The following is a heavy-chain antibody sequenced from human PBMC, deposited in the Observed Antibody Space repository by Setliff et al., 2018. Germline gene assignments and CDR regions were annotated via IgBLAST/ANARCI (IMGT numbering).Heavy chain of an antibody. Sequence: SETLSLTCTVSGGSISSYYWSWIRQPPGKGLEWIGYIYYSGSTNYNPSLKSRVTISVDTSKNQFSLKLSSVTAADTAVYYCASAQLDYNFWSGYYTPLPNLDYWGQGTLVTVSS. V-gene: IGHV4-59*01. J-gene: IGHJ4*02. CDR1: GGSISSYY. CDR3: ASAQLDYNFWSGYYTPLPNLDY. CDR2: IYYSGST. D-gene: IGHD3-3*01.